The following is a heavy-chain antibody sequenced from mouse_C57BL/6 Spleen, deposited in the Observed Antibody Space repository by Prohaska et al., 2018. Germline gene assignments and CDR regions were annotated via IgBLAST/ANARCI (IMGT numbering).Heavy chain of an antibody. V-gene: IGHV1-84*01. CDR1: GYTFTSYW. CDR3: ARQELGQYFDV. J-gene: IGHJ1*03. CDR2: IYPGSGNT. D-gene: IGHD4-1*01. Sequence: QVQLQQPGTELVKPGASVKLSCKASGYTFTSYWMHWVKQRPGQGLEWIGWIYPGSGNTKYNEKFKGKATLTVDTSSSTAYMQLSSLTSEDSAVYFCARQELGQYFDVWGTGTTVTVSS.